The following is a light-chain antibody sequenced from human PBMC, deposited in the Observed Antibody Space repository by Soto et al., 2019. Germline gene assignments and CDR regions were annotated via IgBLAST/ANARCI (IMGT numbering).Light chain of an antibody. Sequence: QSVLTQPASVSGSPGQSITLSCTGTSSDVGSYNLVSWYQQHPGKAPKLMIYEVTKRPSGVSDRFSGSKSDNTASLTISGLQAEDEADYYCCSYAGSNYVFGTGTKVTVL. V-gene: IGLV2-23*02. CDR2: EVT. J-gene: IGLJ1*01. CDR1: SSDVGSYNL. CDR3: CSYAGSNYV.